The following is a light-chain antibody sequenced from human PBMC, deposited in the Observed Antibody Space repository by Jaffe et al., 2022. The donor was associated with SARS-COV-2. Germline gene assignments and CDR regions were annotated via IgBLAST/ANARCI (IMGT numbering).Light chain of an antibody. V-gene: IGLV2-23*02. Sequence: QSALTQPASVSGSPGQSITISCTGTSSDVGIYDLVSWYQHHPGKAPKLMIYEVAKRPSGVSHRFSGSKSGNTASLTISGLQAEDEADYYCFSYAGSKSFVVFGGGTKLTVL. CDR3: FSYAGSKSFVV. CDR2: EVA. CDR1: SSDVGIYDL. J-gene: IGLJ2*01.